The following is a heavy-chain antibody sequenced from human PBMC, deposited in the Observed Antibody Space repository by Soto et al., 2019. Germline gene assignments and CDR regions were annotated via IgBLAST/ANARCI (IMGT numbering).Heavy chain of an antibody. J-gene: IGHJ4*02. CDR1: GGSVSSSNYY. D-gene: IGHD3-9*01. Sequence: QLQLQESGPGLVKPSETLSLTCIVSGGSVSSSNYYWGWVRQSPGKGLEWIGSIYYSGNTYYNPSLESRSTISVDKSNNEFSLKVISVTAADTAVYYCARLEGLATISYSFDFWGQGSLVTVSS. V-gene: IGHV4-39*01. CDR2: IYYSGNT. CDR3: ARLEGLATISYSFDF.